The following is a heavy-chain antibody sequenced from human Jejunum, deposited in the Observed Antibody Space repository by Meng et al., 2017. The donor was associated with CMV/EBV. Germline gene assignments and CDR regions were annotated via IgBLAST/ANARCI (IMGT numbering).Heavy chain of an antibody. CDR3: ARGGTGYSSGQLAY. D-gene: IGHD6-25*01. CDR1: GASISTAGYY. Sequence: SGASISTAGYYWSWIRQHPGKGLEWIGYIYYSGPTYYNPSLKSRVTMSVDTAENQFSLNVSSVTAADTAVYYCARGGTGYSSGQLAYWGQGTLVTVSS. CDR2: IYYSGPT. V-gene: IGHV4-31*02. J-gene: IGHJ4*02.